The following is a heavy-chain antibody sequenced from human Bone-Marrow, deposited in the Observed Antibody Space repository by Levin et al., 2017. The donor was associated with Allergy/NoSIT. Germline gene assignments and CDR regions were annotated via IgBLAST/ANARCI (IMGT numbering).Heavy chain of an antibody. Sequence: SQTLSLTCTVSGGSIRSDEYFWNWIRQPAGKELEWIGRIYSRGSTNYNPSLESRVTISRDTSKNQFSLKMTSVTAADTAVYYCARDGDVVVPTATRGAFDIWGQGTMVTVSP. CDR2: IYSRGST. CDR3: ARDGDVVVPTATRGAFDI. CDR1: GGSIRSDEYF. D-gene: IGHD2-2*01. V-gene: IGHV4-61*02. J-gene: IGHJ3*02.